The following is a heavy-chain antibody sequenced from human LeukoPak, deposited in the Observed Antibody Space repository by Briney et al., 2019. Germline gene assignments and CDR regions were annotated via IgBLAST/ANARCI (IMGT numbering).Heavy chain of an antibody. CDR1: EYTFRNHY. J-gene: IGHJ1*01. CDR3: ATGRVDYGDYGVVKH. V-gene: IGHV3-30*03. CDR2: ISYDGINE. Sequence: SCKGSEYTFRNHYMHWVRQAPGKGLEWVAVISYDGINEYYVDSVKGRFTISRDNSKNSLYLQMESLTIEDTAVYYCATGRVDYGDYGVVKHWGQGTLVTVSS. D-gene: IGHD4-17*01.